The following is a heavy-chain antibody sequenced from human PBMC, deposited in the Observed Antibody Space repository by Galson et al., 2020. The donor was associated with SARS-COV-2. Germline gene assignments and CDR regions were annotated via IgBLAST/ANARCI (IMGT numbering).Heavy chain of an antibody. CDR3: AGGSYYYDSSGYFWNDAFDI. CDR1: GYTFTSYD. CDR2: MNPNSGNT. J-gene: IGHJ3*02. V-gene: IGHV1-8*01. Sequence: ASVKVSCKASGYTFTSYDINWVRQATGQGLKWMGWMNPNSGNTGYAQKFQGRVTMTRNTSISTAYMELSSLRSEDTAVYYCAGGSYYYDSSGYFWNDAFDIWGQGTMVTVSS. D-gene: IGHD3-22*01.